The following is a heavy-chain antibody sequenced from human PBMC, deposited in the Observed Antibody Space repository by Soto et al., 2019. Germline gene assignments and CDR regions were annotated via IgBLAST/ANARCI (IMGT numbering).Heavy chain of an antibody. V-gene: IGHV3-53*02. D-gene: IGHD5-12*01. CDR3: ARDLMRDYVYSDYYDYGMDV. J-gene: IGHJ6*02. CDR1: GFTVSSNY. Sequence: EVQLVETGGGLIQPGGSLRLSCAASGFTVSSNYMSWVRQAPGKGLERVSVIYSGGSTYYADSVKGRFTISRDNSKNTLYLQMNSLRAEDTAVYYCARDLMRDYVYSDYYDYGMDVWGQGTTVTVSS. CDR2: IYSGGST.